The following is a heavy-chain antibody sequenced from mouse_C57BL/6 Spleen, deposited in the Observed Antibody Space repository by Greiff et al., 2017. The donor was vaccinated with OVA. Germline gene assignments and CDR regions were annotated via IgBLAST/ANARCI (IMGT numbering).Heavy chain of an antibody. J-gene: IGHJ1*03. CDR1: GYTFTDYY. V-gene: IGHV1-26*01. Sequence: EVQLQQSGPELVKPGASVKISCKASGYTFTDYYMNWVKQSHGKSLEWIGDINPNNGGTSYNQKFKGKATLTVDKSSSTAYMELRSLTSEDSAVYYCAMRGLGHWYFDVWGTGTTVTVSS. D-gene: IGHD4-1*01. CDR3: AMRGLGHWYFDV. CDR2: INPNNGGT.